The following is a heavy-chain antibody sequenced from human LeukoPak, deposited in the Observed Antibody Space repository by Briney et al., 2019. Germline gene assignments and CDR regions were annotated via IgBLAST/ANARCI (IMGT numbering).Heavy chain of an antibody. CDR3: ARSQGTLTSPFDY. D-gene: IGHD2-21*02. V-gene: IGHV3-21*06. Sequence: GGSLRLSCAASGFTFSSYAMSWVRQAPGKGLEWVSYISGSGSYIYYADSMKGRFTVSRDNTNNSLYLQMNSLRAEDTAVYYCARSQGTLTSPFDYWGQGTLVTVSS. CDR2: ISGSGSYI. CDR1: GFTFSSYA. J-gene: IGHJ4*02.